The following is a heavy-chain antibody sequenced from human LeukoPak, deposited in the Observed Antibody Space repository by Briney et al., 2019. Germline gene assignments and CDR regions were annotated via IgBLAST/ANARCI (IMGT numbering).Heavy chain of an antibody. V-gene: IGHV1-2*02. CDR3: ARDGGVLTAQNRDY. Sequence: ASVKVSCKASGYTFTGYYIHWVRQAPGQGLEWMGWINPNSGGTNYAQRFQGRVTMTRDTSISTAYMELSRLRFDDTAVYYCARDGGVLTAQNRDYWGQGTLVTVSS. D-gene: IGHD3-16*01. CDR1: GYTFTGYY. CDR2: INPNSGGT. J-gene: IGHJ4*02.